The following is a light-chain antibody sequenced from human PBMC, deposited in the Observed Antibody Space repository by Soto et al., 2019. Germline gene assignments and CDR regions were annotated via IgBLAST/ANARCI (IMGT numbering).Light chain of an antibody. Sequence: QTVVTQEPSFSVSPGGTVTLTCGLNSGSVSTNYYPSCYQQTPGQAPRTLSYSTNTRSSRVPDCFSGSILGNKAALTITGAQADDESDYYCVLYVGSGISVFGGGTKLTAL. CDR2: STN. V-gene: IGLV8-61*02. J-gene: IGLJ2*01. CDR3: VLYVGSGISV. CDR1: SGSVSTNYY.